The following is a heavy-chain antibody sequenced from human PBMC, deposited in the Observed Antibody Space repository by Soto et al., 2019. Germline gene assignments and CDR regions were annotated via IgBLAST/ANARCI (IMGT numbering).Heavy chain of an antibody. Sequence: GGSLRLSCAASGFPFSGSAMHWVRPASGKGLEWVGRIRSKANSYATAYAASVKGRFTISRDDSKNTAYLQMNSLKTEDTAVYYCTSWHDDFWSGYPFDYWGQGTLVTVSS. D-gene: IGHD3-3*01. CDR3: TSWHDDFWSGYPFDY. CDR1: GFPFSGSA. CDR2: IRSKANSYAT. V-gene: IGHV3-73*01. J-gene: IGHJ4*02.